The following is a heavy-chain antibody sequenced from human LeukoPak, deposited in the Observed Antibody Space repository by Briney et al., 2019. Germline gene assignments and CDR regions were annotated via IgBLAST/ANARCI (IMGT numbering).Heavy chain of an antibody. CDR1: GDSISTYY. CDR3: AREEQSVGPYFDY. J-gene: IGHJ4*02. Sequence: SETLSLTCTVSGDSISTYYWSWIRQPPGKGLEWIGYIFYNGNTNYNLSLESRVTMSMDTSKNQFSLRLNSVTAADTALYFCAREEQSVGPYFDYWGQGILVTVSS. D-gene: IGHD3-10*01. CDR2: IFYNGNT. V-gene: IGHV4-59*01.